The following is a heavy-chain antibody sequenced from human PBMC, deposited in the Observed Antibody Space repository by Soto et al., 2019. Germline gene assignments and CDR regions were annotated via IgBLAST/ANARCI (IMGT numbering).Heavy chain of an antibody. J-gene: IGHJ5*02. CDR1: GGTFSSYT. Sequence: ASVKVSCKASGGTFSSYTISWVRQAPGQGLEWMGRIIPILGIANYAQKFQGRVTITADKSTSTAYMELSSLRSEDTAVYYCARGGYCSGGSCYINNWFDPWGQGTLVTVSS. V-gene: IGHV1-69*02. CDR2: IIPILGIA. D-gene: IGHD2-15*01. CDR3: ARGGYCSGGSCYINNWFDP.